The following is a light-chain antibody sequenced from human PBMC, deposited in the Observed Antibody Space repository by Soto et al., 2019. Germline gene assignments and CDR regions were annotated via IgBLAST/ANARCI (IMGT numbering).Light chain of an antibody. Sequence: QSALTQPASVSGSPGQSITISCTGTSSDVGSYNLVSWYQQHPGKAPKLMIYEGSKRPSGVSNRFSGSKSGNTASLTISGLQAEDEADYYCSSYAGSSILYVFGTGTKLTVL. CDR2: EGS. V-gene: IGLV2-23*01. J-gene: IGLJ1*01. CDR1: SSDVGSYNL. CDR3: SSYAGSSILYV.